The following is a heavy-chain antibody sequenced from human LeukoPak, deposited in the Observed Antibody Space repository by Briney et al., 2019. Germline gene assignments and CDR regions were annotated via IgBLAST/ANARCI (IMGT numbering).Heavy chain of an antibody. D-gene: IGHD2-15*01. CDR1: GYSFTYYW. J-gene: IGHJ4*02. CDR3: ARLGSCIGGRCYSY. Sequence: GESLKISCKGSGYSFTYYWISWVRQMPGKGLEWMGRIDPSDSYTNYSPSFHGHVTISVDKSLSTAYLQWSSLTASDTAVCYCARLGSCIGGRCYSYWGQGTLVTVSS. V-gene: IGHV5-10-1*01. CDR2: IDPSDSYT.